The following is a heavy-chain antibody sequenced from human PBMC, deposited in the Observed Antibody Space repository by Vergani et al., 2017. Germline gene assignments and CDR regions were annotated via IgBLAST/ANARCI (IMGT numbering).Heavy chain of an antibody. V-gene: IGHV1-69*12. CDR3: ASPRTAENLPKPLYYFYGLDV. CDR1: GGTFNIYS. J-gene: IGHJ6*02. Sequence: QVQLVQSGAEVKKPGSSVKVSCKASGGTFNIYSVSWLQQAPGQGPEWMGGITPFFPTGHYAQKFQGRVTITADESATTVYMELSSLRSEDTAVYYCASPRTAENLPKPLYYFYGLDVWGQGTTVTVSS. CDR2: ITPFFPTG. D-gene: IGHD7-27*01.